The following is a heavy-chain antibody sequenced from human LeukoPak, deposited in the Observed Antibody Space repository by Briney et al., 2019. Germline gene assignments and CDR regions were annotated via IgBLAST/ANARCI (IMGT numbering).Heavy chain of an antibody. CDR3: ARDHVIKQAPPGY. Sequence: GGSLRLSCAASGSTFSSYSMNWVRQAPGKGLEWVSSISSSSSYIYYADSVKGRFTISRDNSENTVYLQMNSLRAEDTAVYYCARDHVIKQAPPGYWGQGTLVTVSS. D-gene: IGHD3-10*01. V-gene: IGHV3-21*01. CDR1: GSTFSSYS. CDR2: ISSSSSYI. J-gene: IGHJ4*02.